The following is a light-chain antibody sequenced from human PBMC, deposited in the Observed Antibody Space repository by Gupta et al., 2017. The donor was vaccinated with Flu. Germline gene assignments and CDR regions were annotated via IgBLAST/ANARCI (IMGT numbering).Light chain of an antibody. Sequence: DIQITQSPSSLSASVEDRVTITCRASQSISNYLNWYQQKPGKAPKLLIYAASSLQSGVPSRFSGSGSGTDFTLTISRRQPEDFATYFCQRRDTTPLTFGGGTKVEIK. V-gene: IGKV1-39*01. CDR1: QSISNY. CDR3: QRRDTTPLT. J-gene: IGKJ4*01. CDR2: AAS.